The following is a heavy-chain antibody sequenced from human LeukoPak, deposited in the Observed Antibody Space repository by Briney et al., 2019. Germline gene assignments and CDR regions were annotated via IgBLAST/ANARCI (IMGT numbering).Heavy chain of an antibody. V-gene: IGHV3-23*01. Sequence: GGSLRLSCAASGFTFSSCAMSWVRQAPGKGLEWVSGIISTGGSTYYADSVKGRFTISRDNSKNTLYLQMNSLRAEDTAVYYCASRYCSGGSCYLVHYYYGMDVWGQGTTVTVSS. D-gene: IGHD2-15*01. J-gene: IGHJ6*02. CDR1: GFTFSSCA. CDR2: IISTGGST. CDR3: ASRYCSGGSCYLVHYYYGMDV.